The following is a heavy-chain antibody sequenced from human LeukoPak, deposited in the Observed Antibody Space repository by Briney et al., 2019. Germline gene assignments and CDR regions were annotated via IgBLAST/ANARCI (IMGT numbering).Heavy chain of an antibody. CDR1: GFTFSSYE. CDR3: ARMDYEYDY. CDR2: ITSSGSTI. V-gene: IGHV3-48*03. J-gene: IGHJ4*02. Sequence: GGSLRLPCAASGFTFSSYEMNWVRQAPGKGLEWVSYITSSGSTIYYADSVKGRFTTSRDNAKNSLYLQMNSLRAEDTAVYYCARMDYEYDYWGQGTLVTVSS. D-gene: IGHD4-17*01.